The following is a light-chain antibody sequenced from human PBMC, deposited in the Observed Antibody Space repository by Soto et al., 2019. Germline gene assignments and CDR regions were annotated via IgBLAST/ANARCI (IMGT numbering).Light chain of an antibody. CDR3: QQYYSTPHT. CDR1: QSINSS. CDR2: TTS. Sequence: DIQMTQSRSSLSASVGDMVTVTCRASQSINSSLAWFQQKPGKAPKSLIYTTSSLHSGVPSRFSGSGSGTDFSLTISSLQPEDFATYYCQQYYSTPHTFGQGTKVDIK. V-gene: IGKV1-39*01. J-gene: IGKJ1*01.